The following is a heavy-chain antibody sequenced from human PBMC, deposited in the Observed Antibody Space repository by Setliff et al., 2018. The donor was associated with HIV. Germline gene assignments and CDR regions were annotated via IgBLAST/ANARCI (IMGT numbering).Heavy chain of an antibody. V-gene: IGHV4-39*01. CDR3: AIHKTNYDFYAFDV. J-gene: IGHJ3*01. Sequence: PSETLSLTCTVSGGSFSSTTYSWGWIRQPPGMGLEWIGTIHSSGTTDYNPSLKSRVAMSVDTSRSQFSLNVRSVTAADTAVYYCAIHKTNYDFYAFDVWGQGTMVTVSS. CDR2: IHSSGTT. D-gene: IGHD3-3*01. CDR1: GGSFSSTTYS.